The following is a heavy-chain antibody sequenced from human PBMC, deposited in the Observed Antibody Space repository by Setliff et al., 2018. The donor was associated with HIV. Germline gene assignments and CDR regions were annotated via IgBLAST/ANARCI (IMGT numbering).Heavy chain of an antibody. CDR1: GFTFSSYW. J-gene: IGHJ4*02. D-gene: IGHD3-10*01. V-gene: IGHV3-7*01. CDR3: ARDQSLSYGSGSRKFDY. CDR2: IKQDGSEK. Sequence: PGGSLRLSCAASGFTFSSYWMTWVRQAPGKGLEWVANIKQDGSEKYYVDSMKGRFTISRDNAKNSLYLQMNSLRAEDTAVYYCARDQSLSYGSGSRKFDYWGQGTLVTVSS.